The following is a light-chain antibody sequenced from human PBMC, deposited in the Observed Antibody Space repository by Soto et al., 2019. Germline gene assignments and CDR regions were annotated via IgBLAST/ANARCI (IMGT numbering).Light chain of an antibody. Sequence: QSALTQPPSAPGSPGQSVTISCTGTSSDVGGYNYVSWYQQHPGKAPKLMIYEVSKRPSGVPDRFSGSKSGNMASLTVSGLQAEDEADYYCSSYAGSNNLVFGTGTKLTVL. CDR1: SSDVGGYNY. CDR2: EVS. CDR3: SSYAGSNNLV. V-gene: IGLV2-8*01. J-gene: IGLJ1*01.